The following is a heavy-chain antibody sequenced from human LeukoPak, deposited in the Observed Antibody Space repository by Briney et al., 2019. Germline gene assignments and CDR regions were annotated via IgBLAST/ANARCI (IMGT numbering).Heavy chain of an antibody. CDR2: INWNSVTI. Sequence: GGSLRLSCAASGFTFDDYAMHWVREAPGKGLEWVSGINWNSVTIGYADSVKGRFTISRDTAKNSLYLQMNNLRPEDTALYYCAKDMPLAVAATSLDFWGQGPQVTVSS. D-gene: IGHD6-19*01. CDR3: AKDMPLAVAATSLDF. J-gene: IGHJ4*02. CDR1: GFTFDDYA. V-gene: IGHV3-9*01.